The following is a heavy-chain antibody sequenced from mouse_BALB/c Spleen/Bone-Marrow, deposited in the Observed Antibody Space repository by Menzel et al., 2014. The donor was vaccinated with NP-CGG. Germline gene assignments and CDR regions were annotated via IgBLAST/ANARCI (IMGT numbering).Heavy chain of an antibody. Sequence: QVQLQQLGAELVMPGASVKMSCKASGYTFTDYWMHWVKQRPGQGLEWIGAIDTSDSYTSYNQKFKGKATLTVDESSSTAYMQLSSLTSEDSAVYYCARSAGYWYFDVWGAGTTVTVSS. J-gene: IGHJ1*01. CDR1: GYTFTDYW. CDR2: IDTSDSYT. D-gene: IGHD1-2*01. V-gene: IGHV1-69*01. CDR3: ARSAGYWYFDV.